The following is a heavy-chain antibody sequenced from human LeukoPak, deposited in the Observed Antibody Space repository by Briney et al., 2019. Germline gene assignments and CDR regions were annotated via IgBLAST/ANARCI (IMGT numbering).Heavy chain of an antibody. CDR1: GFTFSSYA. D-gene: IGHD2-15*01. CDR2: ITGSGGST. J-gene: IGHJ4*02. V-gene: IGHV3-23*01. CDR3: AKGQLESCSGSRCYAFDY. Sequence: QPGGSLTLSCAASGFTFSSYAMSWVRQAPGKRLEWVSVITGSGGSTYYADSVKGRFTISRDNTKNTLYLQINSLRGEDTAIYYCAKGQLESCSGSRCYAFDYWGQGTLVTVSS.